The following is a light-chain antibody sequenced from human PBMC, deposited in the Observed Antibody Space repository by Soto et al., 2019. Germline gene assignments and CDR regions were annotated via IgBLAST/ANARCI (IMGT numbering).Light chain of an antibody. CDR2: DAS. J-gene: IGKJ4*01. CDR1: QSVSSY. CDR3: QQRNNWPLT. Sequence: EIVLTQSPATLSLSPGERATLSCRASQSVSSYLGWYQQKPGQAPRLLIYDASNRATGIPARFSGSGSGTDFTLTISSLEPEDFAVYYRQQRNNWPLTFGGGTKVEIK. V-gene: IGKV3-11*01.